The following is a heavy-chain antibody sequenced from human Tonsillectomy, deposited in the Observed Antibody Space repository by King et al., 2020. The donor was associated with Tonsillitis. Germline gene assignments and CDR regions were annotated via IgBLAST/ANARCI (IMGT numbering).Heavy chain of an antibody. V-gene: IGHV3-30-3*01. CDR2: ISYDGSNK. J-gene: IGHJ6*02. CDR3: ARDLGLWFGGWNMRGEHGMGV. D-gene: IGHD3-10*01. Sequence: VQLVESGGGVVQPGRSLRLSCAASGFTFSTYAMHWVRQAPGKGLECVAVISYDGSNKYCADSVRGRFTISRDNSKNTLYLQMNSLRAEDTAVYYCARDLGLWFGGWNMRGEHGMGVWGQGTTVTVSS. CDR1: GFTFSTYA.